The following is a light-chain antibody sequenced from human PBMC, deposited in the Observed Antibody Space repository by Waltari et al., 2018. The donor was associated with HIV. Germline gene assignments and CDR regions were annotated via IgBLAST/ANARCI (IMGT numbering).Light chain of an antibody. CDR2: WAS. Sequence: DIVMTHSPESLHVSLGERASINCMSNPSLLYSPNNKNFLVWYQQKPGQPPTLLIYWASSRESGVPARFSGSGSGTNFTLTISSLQPEDVATYFCQQYFTTPWTFGQGTKVE. J-gene: IGKJ1*01. CDR3: QQYFTTPWT. V-gene: IGKV4-1*01. CDR1: PSLLYSPNNKNF.